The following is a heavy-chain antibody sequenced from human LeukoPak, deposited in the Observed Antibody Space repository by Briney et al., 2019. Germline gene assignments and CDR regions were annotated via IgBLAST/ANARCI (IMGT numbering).Heavy chain of an antibody. Sequence: PSETLSLTCTVSGGSISSGSYYWSWIRQPAGKGLEWIGRIYTSGSTNYNPSLKSRVTISVDTSKNQFSLKLSSVTAADTAVYYCARASPGATFDYWGQGTLVTVSS. CDR1: GGSISSGSYY. J-gene: IGHJ4*02. V-gene: IGHV4-61*02. CDR2: IYTSGST. CDR3: ARASPGATFDY.